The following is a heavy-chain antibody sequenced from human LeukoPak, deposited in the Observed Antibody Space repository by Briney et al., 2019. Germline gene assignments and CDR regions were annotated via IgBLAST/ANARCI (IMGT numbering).Heavy chain of an antibody. CDR1: GGSFSGYY. V-gene: IGHV4-34*01. J-gene: IGHJ4*02. CDR2: INHSGST. D-gene: IGHD3-16*02. CDR3: ARGSMITFGGVIAPPYFDY. Sequence: PSETLSLTCTVYGGSFSGYYWSWIRQPPGKGLEWIGEINHSGSTNYNPSLKSRVTISVDTSKNQFSLKLSSVTAADTAAYYCARGSMITFGGVIAPPYFDYWGQGTLVTVSS.